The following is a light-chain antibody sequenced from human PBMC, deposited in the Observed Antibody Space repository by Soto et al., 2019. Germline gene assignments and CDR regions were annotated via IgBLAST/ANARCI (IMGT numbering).Light chain of an antibody. Sequence: DIVLTQSPATLSLSPGERATLSCRASQSVSSYLAWYQRKPGQPPRLLIYGASSRATGVPTRFSGSGSGTDFPLPISSLEPEDFALYYCKQRSNWPITFGQGKHWRL. CDR1: QSVSSY. CDR3: KQRSNWPIT. J-gene: IGKJ5*01. V-gene: IGKV3-11*01. CDR2: GAS.